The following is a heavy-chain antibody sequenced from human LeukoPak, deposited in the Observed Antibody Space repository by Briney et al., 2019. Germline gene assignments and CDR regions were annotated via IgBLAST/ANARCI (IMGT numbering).Heavy chain of an antibody. V-gene: IGHV3-53*01. D-gene: IGHD3-16*01. CDR2: IYSGGTT. Sequence: GGSLRLSCAASGFTVSSNYVNWVRQAPGKGLEWVSIIYSGGTTYYADSVKGRFTISRDNSKNTLYLQMNSLRAEDAAVYYCATARGSPWYFDLWGRGTLVTVSS. CDR3: ATARGSPWYFDL. J-gene: IGHJ2*01. CDR1: GFTVSSNY.